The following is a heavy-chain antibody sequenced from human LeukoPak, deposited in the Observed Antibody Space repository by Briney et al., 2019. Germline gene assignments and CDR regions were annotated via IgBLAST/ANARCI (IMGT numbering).Heavy chain of an antibody. CDR3: ARAPQGASLFDY. CDR2: IWYDGSNK. CDR1: GFTFSSYG. J-gene: IGHJ4*02. V-gene: IGHV3-33*01. Sequence: GRSLRLSCAASGFTFSSYGMHWVRQAPGEGLEWVAVIWYDGSNKYYADSVKGRFTISRDNSKNTLYLQMNSLRAEDTAVYYCARAPQGASLFDYWGQGTLVTVSS.